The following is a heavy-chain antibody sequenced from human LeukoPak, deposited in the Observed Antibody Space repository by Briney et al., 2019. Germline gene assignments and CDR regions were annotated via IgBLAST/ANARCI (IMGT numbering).Heavy chain of an antibody. V-gene: IGHV3-74*01. D-gene: IGHD5/OR15-5a*01. Sequence: PGGSLRLSCAASGFTFSTYSMHWVRHAPGKGLVWVLLINGYGSSTIYADSVKGRFTISRDNAKNTLYLQMNSLRAEDTAVYYCASGVYDSLFYFDYWGQGTLVTVSS. J-gene: IGHJ4*02. CDR2: INGYGSST. CDR3: ASGVYDSLFYFDY. CDR1: GFTFSTYS.